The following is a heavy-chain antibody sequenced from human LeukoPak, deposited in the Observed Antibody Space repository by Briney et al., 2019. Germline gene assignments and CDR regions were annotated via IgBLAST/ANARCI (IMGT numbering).Heavy chain of an antibody. CDR3: ARWGGRYPFDY. J-gene: IGHJ4*02. Sequence: TGGSLRLSCAASGFTFSSYSMPWVRQAPGKGLEYVSAITSNGGRTYYANSVKGRFTISRDNSKNTLYLQMGSLRAEDMAVYYCARWGGRYPFDYWGQGTLVTVSS. CDR1: GFTFSSYS. CDR2: ITSNGGRT. V-gene: IGHV3-64*01. D-gene: IGHD3-16*02.